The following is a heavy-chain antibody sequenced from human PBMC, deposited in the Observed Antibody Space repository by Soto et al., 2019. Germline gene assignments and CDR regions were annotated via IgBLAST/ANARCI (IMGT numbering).Heavy chain of an antibody. CDR2: ISYDGSNK. D-gene: IGHD6-13*01. J-gene: IGHJ2*01. V-gene: IGHV3-30*18. Sequence: QVQLVESGGGVVQPGRSLRLSCAASGFTFSSYGMQWVRQAPGKGLEWVAVISYDGSNKYYADSVKGRFTISRDNSKNTLYLQMNSLRAEDTAVYYCAKDSYSSRPLSGQGYFDLWGRGTLVTVSS. CDR1: GFTFSSYG. CDR3: AKDSYSSRPLSGQGYFDL.